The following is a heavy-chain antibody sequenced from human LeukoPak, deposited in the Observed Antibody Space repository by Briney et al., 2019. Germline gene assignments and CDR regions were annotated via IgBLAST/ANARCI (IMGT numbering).Heavy chain of an antibody. CDR2: ISSSSYI. D-gene: IGHD2-15*01. V-gene: IGHV3-21*01. CDR3: ARDLPLGYCSGGSCYSWFDP. CDR1: GFTFSSYS. J-gene: IGHJ5*02. Sequence: GGSLRPSCAASGFTFSSYSMNWVRQAPGKGLEWVSSISSSSYIYYADSVKGRFTISRDNAKNSLYLQMNSLRAEDTAVYYCARDLPLGYCSGGSCYSWFDPWGQGTLVTVTS.